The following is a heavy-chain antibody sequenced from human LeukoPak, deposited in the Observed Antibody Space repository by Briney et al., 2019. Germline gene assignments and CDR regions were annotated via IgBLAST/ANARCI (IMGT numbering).Heavy chain of an antibody. V-gene: IGHV2-70*11. CDR2: IDWDDDK. Sequence: SGPALVKPTQTLXLTCTFSGFSLSTSGMCVSWIRQPPGKALEWPARIDWDDDKYYSTSLKTRLTISKDTSKNQVVLTMTNMDPLDTATYYRARIRRTTVVTAGAFDIWGQGTMVTVSS. J-gene: IGHJ3*02. D-gene: IGHD4-23*01. CDR1: GFSLSTSGMC. CDR3: ARIRRTTVVTAGAFDI.